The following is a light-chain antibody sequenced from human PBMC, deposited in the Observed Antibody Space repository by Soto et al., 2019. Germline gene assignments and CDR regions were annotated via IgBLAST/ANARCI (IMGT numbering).Light chain of an antibody. Sequence: QSVLTQPASASGTPGQRGTISCSGGSSNIGSDTVNWYQHLPGTAPKLLIYTNNQRPSGVPDRFSGSKSGTSASLTISGLQSEDEAEYYCASWDDSLNGYVFGTGTKVTVL. CDR1: SSNIGSDT. CDR2: TNN. CDR3: ASWDDSLNGYV. V-gene: IGLV1-44*01. J-gene: IGLJ1*01.